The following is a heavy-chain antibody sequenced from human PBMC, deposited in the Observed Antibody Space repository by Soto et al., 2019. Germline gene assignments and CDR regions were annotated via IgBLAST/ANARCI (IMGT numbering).Heavy chain of an antibody. CDR2: IYYSGST. J-gene: IGHJ6*02. CDR1: GGSISSSSYY. D-gene: IGHD2-2*01. V-gene: IGHV4-39*01. Sequence: PSETLSLTCTVFGGSISSSSYYWGWIRQPPGKGLEWIGSIYYSGSTYYNPSLKSRVTISVDTSKNQFSLKLSSVTAADTAVYYCARHLRPCSSTSCANYYYYGMDVWGQGTTVTVSS. CDR3: ARHLRPCSSTSCANYYYYGMDV.